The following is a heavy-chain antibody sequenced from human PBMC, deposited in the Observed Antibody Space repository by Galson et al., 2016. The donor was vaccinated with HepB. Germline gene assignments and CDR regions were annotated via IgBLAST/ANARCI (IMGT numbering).Heavy chain of an antibody. D-gene: IGHD1-1*01. J-gene: IGHJ4*02. Sequence: SETLSLTCAVSGGSISSSNWWSWVRQPPGKGMEWIGQIYHHGGTNYNPSLKSRVTMSVDTSKNQFSLKLSSVTAADTAVYYCARVSGDVERLGGPDYWGQGTLVTVSS. CDR3: ARVSGDVERLGGPDY. V-gene: IGHV4-4*02. CDR2: IYHHGGT. CDR1: GGSISSSNW.